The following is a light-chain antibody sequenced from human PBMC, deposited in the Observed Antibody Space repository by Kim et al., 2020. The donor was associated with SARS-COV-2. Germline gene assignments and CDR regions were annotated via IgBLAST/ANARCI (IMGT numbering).Light chain of an antibody. CDR1: SLRSYY. Sequence: SSELTQDPAVSVALGQTVRITCQGDSLRSYYATWYQQKPRQAPLLVIFGRNNPPSGIPDRFSGSTSGNTASLTISGAQAEDEADFYCQSRDSGGNVVFGGGTKLTVL. CDR2: GRN. CDR3: QSRDSGGNVV. V-gene: IGLV3-19*01. J-gene: IGLJ2*01.